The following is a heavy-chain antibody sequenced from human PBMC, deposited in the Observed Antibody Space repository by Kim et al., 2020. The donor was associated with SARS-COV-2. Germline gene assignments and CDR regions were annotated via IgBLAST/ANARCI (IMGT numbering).Heavy chain of an antibody. CDR3: ARVGFFNHYGSGSYLGY. CDR2: IYYSGST. Sequence: SETLSLTCTVSGGSISSSSYYWGWIRQPPGKGLEWIGSIYYSGSTYYNPSLKSRVTISVDTSKNQFSLKLSSVTAADTAVYYCARVGFFNHYGSGSYLGYWGQGTLVTVSS. J-gene: IGHJ4*02. D-gene: IGHD3-10*01. V-gene: IGHV4-39*07. CDR1: GGSISSSSYY.